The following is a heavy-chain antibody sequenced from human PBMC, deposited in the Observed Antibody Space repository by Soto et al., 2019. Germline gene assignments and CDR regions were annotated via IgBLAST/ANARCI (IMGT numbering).Heavy chain of an antibody. V-gene: IGHV3-33*01. CDR3: ARGSSTLHYYMDV. Sequence: GGSLRLSCAASGFTFSSYGMHWVRQAPGKGLEWVAVIWYDGSNKYYVDSVKGRFTISRDNSKNTLYLQMNSLRAEDTAVYYCARGSSTLHYYMDVWGKGTTVTLSS. CDR1: GFTFSSYG. CDR2: IWYDGSNK. J-gene: IGHJ6*03. D-gene: IGHD2-2*01.